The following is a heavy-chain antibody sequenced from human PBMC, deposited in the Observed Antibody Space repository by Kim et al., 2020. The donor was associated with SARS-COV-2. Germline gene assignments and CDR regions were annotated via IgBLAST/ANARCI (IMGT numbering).Heavy chain of an antibody. Sequence: YNPSLKSRVTISVDTSKNQFSLKLSSVTAADTAVYYCARRFRVVPAAFDYWGQGTLVTVSS. CDR3: ARRFRVVPAAFDY. V-gene: IGHV4-39*01. J-gene: IGHJ4*02. D-gene: IGHD2-2*01.